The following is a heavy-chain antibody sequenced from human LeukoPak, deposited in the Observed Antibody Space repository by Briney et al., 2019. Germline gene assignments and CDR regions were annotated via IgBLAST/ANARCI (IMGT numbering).Heavy chain of an antibody. Sequence: GGSLRLSCAASGFTFSSYAMSWVRQAPGKGLEWVSSIGGSGGSTYYADSVKGRFTISRDNSKNTLYLQMNSLRSEDTAVYYCAKVETAAAATLRGFDYWGQGTLVTVSS. CDR3: AKVETAAAATLRGFDY. D-gene: IGHD6-13*01. CDR1: GFTFSSYA. J-gene: IGHJ4*02. V-gene: IGHV3-23*01. CDR2: IGGSGGST.